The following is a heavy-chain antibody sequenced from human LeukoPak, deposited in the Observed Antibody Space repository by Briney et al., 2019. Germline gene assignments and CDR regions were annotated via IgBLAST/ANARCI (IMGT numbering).Heavy chain of an antibody. V-gene: IGHV1-2*02. CDR1: GYTFTGYY. CDR3: ARDSEPYYGSGSYYVY. Sequence: ASVKVSCKASGYTFTGYYMHWVRQAPGQGLEWMGWINPNSGGTNYAQKFQGRVTMTRDTSISTAYMELSRLRSDDTAVYYCARDSEPYYGSGSYYVYWGQGTLVTVSS. J-gene: IGHJ4*02. D-gene: IGHD3-10*01. CDR2: INPNSGGT.